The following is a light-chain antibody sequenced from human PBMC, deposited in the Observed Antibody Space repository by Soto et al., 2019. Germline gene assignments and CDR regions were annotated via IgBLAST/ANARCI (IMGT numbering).Light chain of an antibody. J-gene: IGLJ7*01. Sequence: QSALTQPASVSGSPGQSITIYCTGSSSDVGAYTYVSWYQQHPGKAPKLMIFEVSDRPSGVSNRFSGSKSGNTASLTISGLQAEDEADYYCSSYTTSNTLVFGGGTQLTVL. CDR1: SSDVGAYTY. CDR2: EVS. V-gene: IGLV2-14*01. CDR3: SSYTTSNTLV.